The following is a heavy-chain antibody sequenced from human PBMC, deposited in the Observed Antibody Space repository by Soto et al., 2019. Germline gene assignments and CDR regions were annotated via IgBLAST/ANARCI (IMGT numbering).Heavy chain of an antibody. Sequence: QVQLQQCGAGLLKPSETLSLTCAVVGGSVNSGNYYWSWIRQPPGKGLEWIGEMSHSGGTHFNPSYKGRVTISVDTSKNQFSLKMISVTAADTALYYCARVERGTATTVVGAFDIWGPGTMVTVSS. V-gene: IGHV4-34*01. CDR3: ARVERGTATTVVGAFDI. J-gene: IGHJ3*02. CDR1: GGSVNSGNYY. CDR2: MSHSGGT. D-gene: IGHD1-1*01.